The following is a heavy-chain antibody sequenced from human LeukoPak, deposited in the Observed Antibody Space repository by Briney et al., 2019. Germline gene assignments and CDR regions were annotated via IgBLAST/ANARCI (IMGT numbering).Heavy chain of an antibody. D-gene: IGHD5-18*01. CDR3: ARGVLEVNTAMVTFYFDY. V-gene: IGHV3-33*01. CDR1: GFTFSSYG. CDR2: IWYDGSNK. J-gene: IGHJ4*02. Sequence: GGSLRLSCAASGFTFSSYGMHWVRQAPGKGLEWVAVIWYDGSNKYYADSVKGRFTISRDNSKNTLYLQMNSLRAEDTAVYYCARGVLEVNTAMVTFYFDYWGQGTLVTVSS.